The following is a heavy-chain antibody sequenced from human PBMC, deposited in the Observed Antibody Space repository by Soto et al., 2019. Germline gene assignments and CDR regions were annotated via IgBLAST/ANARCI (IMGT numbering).Heavy chain of an antibody. CDR2: IWYDGSNK. CDR3: ARTSSSGSYRYYYYMDV. D-gene: IGHD3-10*01. J-gene: IGHJ6*03. V-gene: IGHV3-33*01. Sequence: GGSLRFSCAASGFTFSSYGMHWVRQAPGKGLEWVAVIWYDGSNKYYADSVKGRFTISRDNSKNTLYLQMNSLRAEDTAVYYCARTSSSGSYRYYYYMDVWGKGTTVTVSS. CDR1: GFTFSSYG.